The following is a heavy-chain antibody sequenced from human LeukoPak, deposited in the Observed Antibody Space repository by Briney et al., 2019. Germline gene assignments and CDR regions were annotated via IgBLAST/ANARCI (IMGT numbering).Heavy chain of an antibody. Sequence: GGSLRLSCAASGFTFSSSAMSWVRQVPGKGLEWVSGISASGGSTSYADSVRGRFTISRDNSKNTLYLQMNSLRAEDTAVYFCARGKSGYTFGPLDSWGQGTLVTVSS. CDR3: ARGKSGYTFGPLDS. J-gene: IGHJ4*02. D-gene: IGHD5-18*01. CDR2: ISASGGST. CDR1: GFTFSSSA. V-gene: IGHV3-23*01.